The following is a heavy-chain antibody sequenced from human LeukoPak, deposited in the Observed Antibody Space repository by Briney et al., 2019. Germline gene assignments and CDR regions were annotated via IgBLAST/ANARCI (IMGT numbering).Heavy chain of an antibody. V-gene: IGHV4-59*01. J-gene: IGHJ4*02. Sequence: SETLSLTCTVSGGSISSYYWSWIRQPPGKGLEWIGDIYYSGSTNYNPSLKSRVIISVDTSKNQFSPKLSSVTAADTAVYYCARTGITGTYFDYWGQGTLVTVSS. CDR1: GGSISSYY. CDR2: IYYSGST. CDR3: ARTGITGTYFDY. D-gene: IGHD1-7*01.